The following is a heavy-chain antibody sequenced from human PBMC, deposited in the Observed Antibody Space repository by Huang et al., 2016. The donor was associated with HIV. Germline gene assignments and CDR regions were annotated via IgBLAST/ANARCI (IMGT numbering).Heavy chain of an antibody. Sequence: EVQLVQSGAEVKKPGESLKISCKGSGYTFTNSWIGGVRPMPGKGLEWMGLSYPGDADLRYSPSFKGQITISADKSISTAYIRWSTLEASATAMYYCARGATLTGNTNFFDVWGQGTMVSVSS. CDR1: GYTFTNSW. J-gene: IGHJ3*01. CDR2: SYPGDADL. CDR3: ARGATLTGNTNFFDV. D-gene: IGHD3-9*01. V-gene: IGHV5-51*03.